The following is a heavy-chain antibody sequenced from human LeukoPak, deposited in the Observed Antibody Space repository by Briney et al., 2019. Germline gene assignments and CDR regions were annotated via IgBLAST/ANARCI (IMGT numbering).Heavy chain of an antibody. D-gene: IGHD5-18*01. J-gene: IGHJ6*02. CDR1: GLNVSNNY. Sequence: GGSLRLSCVASGLNVSNNYMSWVRQAPGKGLEWVSVIYSGGSTNYADSVKGRFIISRDNSKSTLFLQMNSLRAEDTAVYYCARDKVGYTYGYVRAHYGMDVWGQGTTVIVSS. CDR3: ARDKVGYTYGYVRAHYGMDV. CDR2: IYSGGST. V-gene: IGHV3-66*01.